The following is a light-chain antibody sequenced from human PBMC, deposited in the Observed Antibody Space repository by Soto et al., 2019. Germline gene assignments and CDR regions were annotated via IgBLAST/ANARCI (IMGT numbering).Light chain of an antibody. CDR3: QQYGSSPV. CDR2: GVS. J-gene: IGKJ3*01. V-gene: IGKV3-20*01. Sequence: IVLTQSPGTLSLSPGETAALCCRASQSVSSGYLAWYQQKPGQAPRVLIFGVSSRAIGVPNRFRGSGSGTDFTLTISRLEPEDFAVYYCQQYGSSPVFGPGTKVDIK. CDR1: QSVSSGY.